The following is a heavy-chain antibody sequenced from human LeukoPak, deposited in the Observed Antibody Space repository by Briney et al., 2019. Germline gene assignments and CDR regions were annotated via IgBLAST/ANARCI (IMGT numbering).Heavy chain of an antibody. CDR2: IKQDGSEK. CDR1: RFTFSSYW. Sequence: GGSLRLSCAASRFTFSSYWMSWVRQAPGKGLEWVANIKQDGSEKYYVDSVKGRFTISRDNAKNSVYLQMNSLRAEDAAVYYCAASRTFDYWGQGTLVTVSS. J-gene: IGHJ4*02. CDR3: AASRTFDY. V-gene: IGHV3-7*03.